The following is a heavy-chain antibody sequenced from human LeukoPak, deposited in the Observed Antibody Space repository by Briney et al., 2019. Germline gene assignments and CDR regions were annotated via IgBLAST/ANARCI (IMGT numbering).Heavy chain of an antibody. Sequence: AGGSLRLSCAASGFTFSSYAMSWVRQAPGKGLEWVSAISGSGGSTYYADSVKGRFTISRDSSKNTLYLQMNSLRAEDTAVYYCAKARAGYSSYYFDYWGQGTLVTVSS. V-gene: IGHV3-23*01. CDR3: AKARAGYSSYYFDY. CDR2: ISGSGGST. CDR1: GFTFSSYA. D-gene: IGHD5-24*01. J-gene: IGHJ4*02.